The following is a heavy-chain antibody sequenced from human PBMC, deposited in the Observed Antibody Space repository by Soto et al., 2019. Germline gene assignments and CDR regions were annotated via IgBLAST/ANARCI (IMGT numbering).Heavy chain of an antibody. Sequence: PGGSLRLSCAASGFSVNNNYMTWVRQAPGKGLEWVSLIYSGGSTTYADSVKGRFTISRDNSKNTLYLQMNSLRAEDTAVYYCAIYGDNAFLQSWGQGTLVTVSS. CDR3: AIYGDNAFLQS. D-gene: IGHD4-17*01. J-gene: IGHJ5*02. CDR1: GFSVNNNY. CDR2: IYSGGST. V-gene: IGHV3-53*01.